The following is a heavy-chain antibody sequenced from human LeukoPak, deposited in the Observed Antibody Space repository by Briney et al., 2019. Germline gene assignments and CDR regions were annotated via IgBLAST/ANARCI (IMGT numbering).Heavy chain of an antibody. CDR2: IYSGGST. CDR1: GFTVSSNY. D-gene: IGHD5-18*01. Sequence: GGSLRLSCAASGFTVSSNYMSWVRQAPGKGLEWVSVIYSGGSTYYADSVKGRFTISRDNSKNTLYLQMNSLRAEDTAVYYCARALRGYSYGYDYYCMDVWGKGTTVTVSS. CDR3: ARALRGYSYGYDYYCMDV. V-gene: IGHV3-53*01. J-gene: IGHJ6*03.